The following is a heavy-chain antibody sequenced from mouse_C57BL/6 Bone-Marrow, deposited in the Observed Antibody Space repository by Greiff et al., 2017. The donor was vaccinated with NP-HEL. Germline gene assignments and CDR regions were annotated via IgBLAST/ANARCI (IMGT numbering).Heavy chain of an antibody. CDR1: GYSITSGYY. CDR3: ARGYYYGSSYGY. V-gene: IGHV3-6*01. Sequence: DVKLVESGPGLVKPSQSLSLTCSVTGYSITSGYYWNWIRQFPGNKLEWMGYISYDGSNNYNPSLKNRISITRDTSKNQFFLKLNSVTTEDTATYYCARGYYYGSSYGYWGQGTTLTVSS. J-gene: IGHJ2*01. CDR2: ISYDGSN. D-gene: IGHD1-1*01.